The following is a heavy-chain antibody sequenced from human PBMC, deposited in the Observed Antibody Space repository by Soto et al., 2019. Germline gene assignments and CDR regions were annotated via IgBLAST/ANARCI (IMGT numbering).Heavy chain of an antibody. CDR3: AKDSWYFDL. CDR1: GFIFTNFW. CDR2: IDTSGSST. Sequence: LRLSCEASGFIFTNFWMHWVRQVPGKGLVWVSRIDTSGSSTSYADSVKGRFTISRDNAKNTVSLQMNSLRAEDTGVYYCAKDSWYFDLWSQGSLVTVS. V-gene: IGHV3-74*01. D-gene: IGHD6-13*01. J-gene: IGHJ4*02.